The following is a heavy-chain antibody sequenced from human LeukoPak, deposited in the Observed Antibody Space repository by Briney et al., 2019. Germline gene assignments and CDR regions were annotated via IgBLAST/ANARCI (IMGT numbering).Heavy chain of an antibody. CDR1: GFTVSSSY. CDR2: IYSEGTT. D-gene: IGHD6-19*01. Sequence: GGSLRLSCTGSGFTVSSSYMSWVRRAPGKGLEWVSLIYSEGTTYYADSVKGRFTISRDNAKNSLYLQMNSLRAEDSAVYYCARVRYDSGWYDYWGQGALVTVSS. CDR3: ARVRYDSGWYDY. J-gene: IGHJ4*02. V-gene: IGHV3-66*01.